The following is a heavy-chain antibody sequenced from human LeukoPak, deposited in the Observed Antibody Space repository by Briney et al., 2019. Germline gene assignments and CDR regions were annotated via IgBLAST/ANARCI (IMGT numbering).Heavy chain of an antibody. V-gene: IGHV4-61*02. Sequence: SETLSLTCTVSGGSISSGSYYWSWIRQPAGKGLEWIGRIYTSGSPNSNPSLKSRVTISVDTSKNQFSLKLSSVTAADTAVYYCAERGSGWYFHNWGQGTLVTVSS. J-gene: IGHJ4*02. CDR1: GGSISSGSYY. D-gene: IGHD6-19*01. CDR3: AERGSGWYFHN. CDR2: IYTSGSP.